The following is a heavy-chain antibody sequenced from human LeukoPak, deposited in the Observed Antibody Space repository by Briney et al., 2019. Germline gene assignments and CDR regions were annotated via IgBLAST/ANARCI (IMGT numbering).Heavy chain of an antibody. CDR1: GGSISSYY. CDR3: ARPLYGDTSGYFDL. J-gene: IGHJ2*01. V-gene: IGHV4-59*01. Sequence: SETLSLTCTVSGGSISSYYWSWIRQPPGKGLEWIGYIYYTGSTNYNPSLKSRVTISVDTSKNQFSLKLSSVTAADTAVYCCARPLYGDTSGYFDLWGRGTLVTVSS. CDR2: IYYTGST. D-gene: IGHD4-17*01.